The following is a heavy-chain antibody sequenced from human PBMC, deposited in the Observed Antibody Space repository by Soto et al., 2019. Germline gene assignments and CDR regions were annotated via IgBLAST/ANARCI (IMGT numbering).Heavy chain of an antibody. J-gene: IGHJ5*02. V-gene: IGHV4-34*01. Sequence: SVTHRHTCTVECGTFGGYDGSWIRQPPGKGLEWIGEINHRGSTNYTPSLKSRVTISVDTSKNQFSLKLSSVTAADTAVYYCARARRRAYYDFGSGYSRGGWFDPRGKGTLVIVSS. CDR1: CGTFGGYD. CDR3: ARARRRAYYDFGSGYSRGGWFDP. CDR2: INHRGST. D-gene: IGHD3-3*01.